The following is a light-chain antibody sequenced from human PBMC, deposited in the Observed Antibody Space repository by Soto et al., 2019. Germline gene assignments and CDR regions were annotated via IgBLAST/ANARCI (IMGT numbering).Light chain of an antibody. CDR3: SSYTGSGTRV. CDR1: SSDVGRYNY. V-gene: IGLV2-14*01. J-gene: IGLJ1*01. CDR2: DVS. Sequence: QSVLTQPASVSGSPGQSITISCTGTSSDVGRYNYVSWYQQHPGKAPKLMIHDVSNRPSGVSNRFSRSKSGNTASLTISGLQAEDEADYYCSSYTGSGTRVFGTGTKLTVL.